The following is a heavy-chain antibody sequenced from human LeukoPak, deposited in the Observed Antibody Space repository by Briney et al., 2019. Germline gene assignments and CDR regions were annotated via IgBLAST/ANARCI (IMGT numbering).Heavy chain of an antibody. V-gene: IGHV1-2*02. Sequence: ASVKVSCKASGYTFTGYYMHWVRQAPGQGLEWMGWINPNSGGTNYAQKFQGRVTMTRDTSISTAYMELSRLRSDDTAVYYCARERYYPHRAFDIWGQGTMVTVSS. CDR1: GYTFTGYY. CDR3: ARERYYPHRAFDI. CDR2: INPNSGGT. D-gene: IGHD1-26*01. J-gene: IGHJ3*02.